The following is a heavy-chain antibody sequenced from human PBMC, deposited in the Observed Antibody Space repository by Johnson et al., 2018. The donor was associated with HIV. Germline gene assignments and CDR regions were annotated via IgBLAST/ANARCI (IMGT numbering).Heavy chain of an antibody. J-gene: IGHJ3*02. CDR3: AREYYDSSGYYYGGVSAFDI. D-gene: IGHD3-22*01. CDR1: GFTVSSNY. CDR2: MSYDGTNK. V-gene: IGHV3-30*03. Sequence: QVQLVESGGGLIQPGGSLRLSCAASGFTVSSNYMSWVRQAPGKGLEWVAVMSYDGTNKYYADSVKGRFTISRDNSKNTLYLQMNSLRAEDTAVYYCAREYYDSSGYYYGGVSAFDIWGQGTMVTVSS.